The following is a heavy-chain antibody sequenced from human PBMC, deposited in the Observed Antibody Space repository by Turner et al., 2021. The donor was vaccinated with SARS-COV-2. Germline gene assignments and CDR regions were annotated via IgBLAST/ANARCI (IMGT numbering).Heavy chain of an antibody. CDR3: AKDALPAAGKLNSYFDY. J-gene: IGHJ4*02. D-gene: IGHD6-13*01. CDR1: GFTFSSYG. Sequence: QVQLVQSGGGVVQPGRSLRLSCAASGFTFSSYGIRWVRQAPGKGLEWAAVISYDGSEKYYADSVKGRFTISRDNSKNTLYLQMSSLRPDDTAVYYCAKDALPAAGKLNSYFDYWGQGTLVTVSS. CDR2: ISYDGSEK. V-gene: IGHV3-30*18.